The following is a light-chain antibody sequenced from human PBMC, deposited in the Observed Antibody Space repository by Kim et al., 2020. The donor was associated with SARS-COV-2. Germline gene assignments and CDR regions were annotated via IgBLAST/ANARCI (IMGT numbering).Light chain of an antibody. CDR3: QQYNNWPLT. Sequence: VSPGEVATLSCRASQRVSSNLAWYQQKRGQAPRLLIYGASSRATGIPARFTGSGSGTEFTLTISSLQSEDFAVYYCQQYNNWPLTFGGGTKVDIK. CDR2: GAS. V-gene: IGKV3-15*01. CDR1: QRVSSN. J-gene: IGKJ4*01.